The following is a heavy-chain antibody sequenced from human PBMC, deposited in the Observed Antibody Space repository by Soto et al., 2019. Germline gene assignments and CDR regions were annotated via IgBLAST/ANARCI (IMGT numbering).Heavy chain of an antibody. CDR2: VSGSGGST. Sequence: EVQLVESGGGLVQPGGSLRLSCAASGFTFSTYWMSWVRQAPGKGLEWVSGVSGSGGSTYYADSVKGRFTISRDNSKNTLYLQMNSLRAEDTAVYYCAKEGYDSSGYYALEDYWGQGTLVTVSS. CDR3: AKEGYDSSGYYALEDY. J-gene: IGHJ4*02. CDR1: GFTFSTYW. V-gene: IGHV3-23*04. D-gene: IGHD3-22*01.